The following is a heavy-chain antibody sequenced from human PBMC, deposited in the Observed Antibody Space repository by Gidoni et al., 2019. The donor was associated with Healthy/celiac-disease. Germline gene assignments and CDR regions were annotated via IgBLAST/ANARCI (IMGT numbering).Heavy chain of an antibody. CDR2: ISGSGGST. J-gene: IGHJ3*02. CDR3: AKAPDRSATGITMIVI. Sequence: EVQLLESGGGLVQPGGSLRLSCAASGFTFISYAMSWVRQAPGKGLEWVSAISGSGGSTYYADSVKGRFTISRDNSKNTLYLQLNSLRDEDTAVYYCAKAPDRSATGITMIVIWGQGTMVTVSS. V-gene: IGHV3-23*01. CDR1: GFTFISYA. D-gene: IGHD3-22*01.